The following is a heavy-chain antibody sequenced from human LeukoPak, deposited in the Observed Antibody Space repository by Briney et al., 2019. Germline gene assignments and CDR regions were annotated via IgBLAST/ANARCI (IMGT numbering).Heavy chain of an antibody. CDR2: IYTSGST. CDR1: GGSISSGSYY. CDR3: AREEDYYGSGTYSISPHFDY. D-gene: IGHD3-10*01. J-gene: IGHJ4*02. V-gene: IGHV4-61*02. Sequence: SETLSLTCTVSGGSISSGSYYWSWIRQPAGKGLEWIGCIYTSGSTNYNPSLKSRVTISVDKSKNQFSLKLSSVTAADTAVYYCAREEDYYGSGTYSISPHFDYWGQGTLVTVSS.